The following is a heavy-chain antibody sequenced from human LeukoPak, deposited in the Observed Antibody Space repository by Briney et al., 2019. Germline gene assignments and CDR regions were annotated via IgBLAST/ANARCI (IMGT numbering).Heavy chain of an antibody. CDR2: ISSSSSYI. CDR1: GFTFSSYS. CDR3: ASLSSAGIAADIDY. Sequence: GGSLRLSCAASGFTFSSYSMNWVRQAPGKGLEWVSSISSSSSYIYYADSVKGRFTISRDNAKNSLYLQMNSLRAEDTAVYYCASLSSAGIAADIDYWGQGTLVTVSS. J-gene: IGHJ4*02. V-gene: IGHV3-21*01. D-gene: IGHD6-13*01.